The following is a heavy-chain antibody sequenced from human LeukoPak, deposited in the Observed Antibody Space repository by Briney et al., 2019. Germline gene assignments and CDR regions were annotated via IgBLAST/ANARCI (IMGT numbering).Heavy chain of an antibody. CDR1: GFTFSSYG. CDR3: AGGSSWSFFDY. V-gene: IGHV3-15*01. Sequence: PGGSLRLSCAASGFTFSSYGMNWVRQAPGKGLEWVGRIKSKADGGTTDYAAPVKGRFTISRDDSKNTLYLQINSLKTEDTAVYYCAGGSSWSFFDYWGQGTLVTVSS. CDR2: IKSKADGGTT. J-gene: IGHJ4*02. D-gene: IGHD6-13*01.